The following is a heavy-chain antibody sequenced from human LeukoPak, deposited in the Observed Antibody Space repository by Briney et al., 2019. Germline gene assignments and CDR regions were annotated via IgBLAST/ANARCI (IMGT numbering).Heavy chain of an antibody. CDR1: GGSMYSYY. CDR3: ARLKLGAYFDL. V-gene: IGHV4-59*08. D-gene: IGHD3-16*01. J-gene: IGHJ2*01. Sequence: PSETLSLTCTVSGGSMYSYYWRWIRQPPGKGLEWIGNIYHSGNSNFIPSYNPSLKSRVTISVDTSKSQFSLRLTSVTAADSAVYYCARLKLGAYFDLWGRGTLVTVSS. CDR2: IYHSGNS.